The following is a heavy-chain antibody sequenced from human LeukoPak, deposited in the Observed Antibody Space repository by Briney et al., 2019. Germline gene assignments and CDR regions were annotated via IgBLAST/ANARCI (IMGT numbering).Heavy chain of an antibody. CDR1: GGTFSSYA. J-gene: IGHJ5*02. CDR2: ISAYNGNT. Sequence: ASVKVSCKASGGTFSSYAISWVRQAPGQGLEWMGWISAYNGNTNYAQKLQGRVTMTTDTSTSTAYMELRSLRSDDTAVYYCARDYSNYDSSWFDPWGQGTLVTVSS. D-gene: IGHD4-11*01. CDR3: ARDYSNYDSSWFDP. V-gene: IGHV1-18*01.